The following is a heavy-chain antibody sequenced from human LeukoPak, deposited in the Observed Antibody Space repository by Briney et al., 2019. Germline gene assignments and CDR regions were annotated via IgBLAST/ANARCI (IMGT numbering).Heavy chain of an antibody. V-gene: IGHV3-7*01. D-gene: IGHD4-17*01. Sequence: PGGSLRLSCAASGFIFSTCWMSWDRQAPGKGLEWVASIKPDGSAKYYVDSVRGRFTISRDNAESSLYLEMISLRAEDTAVYYCARLFGTVTTYDYWGQGTLVAVSS. J-gene: IGHJ4*02. CDR2: IKPDGSAK. CDR1: GFIFSTCW. CDR3: ARLFGTVTTYDY.